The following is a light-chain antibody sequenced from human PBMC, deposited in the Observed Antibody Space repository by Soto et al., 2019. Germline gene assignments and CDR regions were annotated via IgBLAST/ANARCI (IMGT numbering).Light chain of an antibody. J-gene: IGKJ4*01. CDR3: QQYKDWPPLT. V-gene: IGKV3D-15*01. CDR2: GAS. Sequence: EIVMTQSPLTLSVSPGERATLSCRASQNININLAWYQQRPGQAPRVLIYGASSRASGIPDRFSGSGSGTAFTLTINSLEPDDFAFYYCQQYKDWPPLTFGGGTRVEIK. CDR1: QNININ.